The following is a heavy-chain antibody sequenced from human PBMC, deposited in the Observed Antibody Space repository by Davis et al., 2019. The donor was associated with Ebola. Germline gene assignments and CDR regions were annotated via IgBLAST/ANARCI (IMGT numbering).Heavy chain of an antibody. CDR1: GFTFTGSA. CDR2: IRSKANSYAT. CDR3: TITVNPFDY. J-gene: IGHJ4*02. Sequence: GGSLRPSCAASGFTFTGSAMHWVRQASGKGLEWVGRIRSKANSYATAYAASVKGRFTISRDDSKNTAYLQMNSLKTEDTAVYYCTITVNPFDYWGQGTLVTVSS. D-gene: IGHD4-17*01. V-gene: IGHV3-73*01.